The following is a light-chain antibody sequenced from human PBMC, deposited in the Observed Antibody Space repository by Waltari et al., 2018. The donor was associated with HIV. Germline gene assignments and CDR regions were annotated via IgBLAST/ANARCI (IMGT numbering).Light chain of an antibody. CDR1: QSVFYSSNNKDY. V-gene: IGKV4-1*01. CDR2: WAS. J-gene: IGKJ4*01. Sequence: IVMTQSPDSLSVSLGGRATINCTSSQSVFYSSNNKDYLAWYQVRPGQPPNLLIYWASTRESGVPDRFSGSGSGTNFTLTITSLQAEDAATYYCHQYFNTPLTFGGGTTVEI. CDR3: HQYFNTPLT.